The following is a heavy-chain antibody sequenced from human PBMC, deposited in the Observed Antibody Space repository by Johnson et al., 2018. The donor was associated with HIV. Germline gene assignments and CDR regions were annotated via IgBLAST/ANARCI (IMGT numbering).Heavy chain of an antibody. D-gene: IGHD3-10*01. CDR3: AKGSRALGAFDI. Sequence: QVQLVESGGDVVQPGRSLRLSCAASGFTFSSYGMHWVRQAPGKGLDWVADISYDGSNKYYADSLMGRFTISRDNSKNSLYLQMNSLRPEDTAVYYCAKGSRALGAFDIWGQGTMVTVSS. V-gene: IGHV3-30*18. J-gene: IGHJ3*02. CDR2: ISYDGSNK. CDR1: GFTFSSYG.